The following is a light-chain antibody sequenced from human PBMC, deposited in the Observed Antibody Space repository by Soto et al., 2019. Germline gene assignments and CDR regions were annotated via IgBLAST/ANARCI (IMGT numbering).Light chain of an antibody. CDR3: QQYDDWST. CDR2: DAS. CDR1: QSVSSN. V-gene: IGKV3-15*01. J-gene: IGKJ5*01. Sequence: EIVMTQSPATLSMSPGERATLSCRASQSVSSNLAWYQQKPGQAPRLLIYDASTRATGIPARFTGSGSGTEFTLTISSLQSEDFAVYYCQQYDDWSTFGQGTRLDIK.